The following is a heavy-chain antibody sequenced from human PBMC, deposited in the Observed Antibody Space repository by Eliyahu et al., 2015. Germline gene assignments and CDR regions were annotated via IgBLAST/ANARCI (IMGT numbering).Heavy chain of an antibody. J-gene: IGHJ4*02. CDR1: GYSISXGYY. V-gene: IGHV4-38-2*01. CDR3: ARALRGSFGWGDFDY. CDR2: IYHSGST. D-gene: IGHD3-16*01. Sequence: QVQLQESGPGLVKPSETLSLTCAVSGYSISXGYYWGWIRPPPGKGLEWIGXIYHSGSTYYNPSLKSRVTISVDTSKNQFSLKLSSVTAADTAVYYCARALRGSFGWGDFDYWGQGTLVTVSS.